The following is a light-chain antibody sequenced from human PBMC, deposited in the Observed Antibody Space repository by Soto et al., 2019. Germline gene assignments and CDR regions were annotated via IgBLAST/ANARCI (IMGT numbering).Light chain of an antibody. J-gene: IGLJ2*01. CDR2: YET. V-gene: IGLV3-21*04. CDR1: NIGIKS. Sequence: SYELTQPPSVSVAPGKTARITCGGSNIGIKSVHWYQQKPGQAPVLVSYYETDRPSGMPERFSGSNSGNTATLTISRVEAGDEADYYCQVWDGSSDHHVVFGGGTKLTV. CDR3: QVWDGSSDHHVV.